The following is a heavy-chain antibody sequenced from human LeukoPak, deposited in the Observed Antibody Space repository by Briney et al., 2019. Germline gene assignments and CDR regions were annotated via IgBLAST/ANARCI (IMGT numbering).Heavy chain of an antibody. Sequence: SETLSLTCTVSGGSISPYFWSWIRQPPGKGPEWIGYIYTDGSTKYNPSLKSPVTISLDTSKNQFSLKLSSATAANTAVYYCARRQIYFDHWGQGTLVTVSS. CDR2: IYTDGST. CDR3: ARRQIYFDH. V-gene: IGHV4-4*09. J-gene: IGHJ4*02. D-gene: IGHD6-25*01. CDR1: GGSISPYF.